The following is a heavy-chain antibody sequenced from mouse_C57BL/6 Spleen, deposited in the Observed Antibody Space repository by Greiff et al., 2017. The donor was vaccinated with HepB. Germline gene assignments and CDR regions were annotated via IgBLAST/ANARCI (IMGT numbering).Heavy chain of an antibody. CDR2: IYPGSGST. J-gene: IGHJ4*01. CDR1: GYTFTSYW. CDR3: ARRGDWVPYYAMDY. Sequence: QVQLQQPGAELVKPGASVKMSCKASGYTFTSYWITWVKQRPGQGLEWIGDIYPGSGSTNYNEKFKSKAPLTVDTSSSTAYMQLSSLTSEDSAVYYCARRGDWVPYYAMDYWGQGTSVTVSS. V-gene: IGHV1-55*01. D-gene: IGHD4-1*01.